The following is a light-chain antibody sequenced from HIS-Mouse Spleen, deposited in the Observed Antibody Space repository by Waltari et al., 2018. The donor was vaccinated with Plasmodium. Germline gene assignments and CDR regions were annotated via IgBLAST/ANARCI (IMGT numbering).Light chain of an antibody. CDR1: QGISSW. CDR2: AAA. Sequence: IQMTQSPSSVSASVGGGVTITCRASQGISSWLAWYQQKPGKAPKLLIYAAASMQSGVPSRFSGSGSGTDCTLTISSLQSEDFATYYCQQDNSCPYTFGQGTKLEIK. V-gene: IGKV1-12*01. CDR3: QQDNSCPYT. J-gene: IGKJ2*01.